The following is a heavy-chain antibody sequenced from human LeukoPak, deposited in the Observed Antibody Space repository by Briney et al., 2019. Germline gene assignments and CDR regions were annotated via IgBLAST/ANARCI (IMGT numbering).Heavy chain of an antibody. J-gene: IGHJ6*02. CDR3: ATVRRYQLRYGMDV. Sequence: GASVKVSCKVSGYTLTELSMHWVRQAPGKGLEWMGGFDPEDGETIYAQKFQGRVTMTEDTSTDTAYMELSSLRSGDTAVYYCATVRRYQLRYGMDVWGQGTTVTVSS. CDR1: GYTLTELS. CDR2: FDPEDGET. V-gene: IGHV1-24*01. D-gene: IGHD2-2*01.